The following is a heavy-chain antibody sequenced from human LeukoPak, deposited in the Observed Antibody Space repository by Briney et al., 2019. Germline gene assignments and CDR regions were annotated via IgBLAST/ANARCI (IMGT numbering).Heavy chain of an antibody. Sequence: ASVKVSCKSSGYTFTSYGISWVRQAPGQGLEWMGWISAYNGNTNYAQKLQGRVTMTTDTSTSTAYTELRSLRSDDTAVYYCARIFYDILTGYHHGSEFDYWGQGTLVTVSS. J-gene: IGHJ4*02. CDR1: GYTFTSYG. D-gene: IGHD3-9*01. CDR3: ARIFYDILTGYHHGSEFDY. CDR2: ISAYNGNT. V-gene: IGHV1-18*04.